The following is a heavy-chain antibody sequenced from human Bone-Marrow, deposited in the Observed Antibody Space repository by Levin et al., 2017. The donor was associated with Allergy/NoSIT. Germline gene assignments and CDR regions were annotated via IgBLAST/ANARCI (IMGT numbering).Heavy chain of an antibody. J-gene: IGHJ4*02. D-gene: IGHD1-26*01. CDR3: VKEVVGTTVFDY. CDR1: GFTFSSYV. Sequence: GGSLRLSCSASGFTFSSYVMHWVRQAPGKGLEYVSSIMGNGGSTNYADSVKGRFTISRDNSKNTLYLQMTSLRAEDTAVYYCVKEVVGTTVFDYWGQGTLVTVS. CDR2: IMGNGGST. V-gene: IGHV3-64D*06.